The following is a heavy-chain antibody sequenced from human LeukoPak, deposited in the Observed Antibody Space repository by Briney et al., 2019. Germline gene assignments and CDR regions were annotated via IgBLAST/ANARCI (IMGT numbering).Heavy chain of an antibody. CDR2: INPSGGST. CDR3: AKGPGYSSSWSYYFDH. Sequence: ASVNVSCKASGYTFTSYGISWVRQAPGQGLEWMGIINPSGGSTSYAQKFQGRVTMTRDTSTSTVYMELSSLRSEDTAVYYCAKGPGYSSSWSYYFDHWGQGTLVTVSS. D-gene: IGHD6-13*01. CDR1: GYTFTSYG. V-gene: IGHV1-46*01. J-gene: IGHJ4*02.